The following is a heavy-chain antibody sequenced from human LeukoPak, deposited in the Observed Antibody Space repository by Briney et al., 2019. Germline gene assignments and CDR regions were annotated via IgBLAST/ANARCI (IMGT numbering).Heavy chain of an antibody. V-gene: IGHV1-2*06. Sequence: ASVKVSCKASGYTFTGYYMHWVRQAPGQGLEWMGRINPNSGGTNYAQKFQGRVTMTRDTSISTAYMELSRLRSDDTAVYYCARDRADGDGYWGDWGQGTLVTVSS. D-gene: IGHD5-24*01. CDR1: GYTFTGYY. CDR2: INPNSGGT. J-gene: IGHJ4*02. CDR3: ARDRADGDGYWGD.